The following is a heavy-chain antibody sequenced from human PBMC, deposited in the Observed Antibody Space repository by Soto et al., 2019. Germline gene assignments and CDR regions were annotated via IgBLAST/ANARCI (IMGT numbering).Heavy chain of an antibody. J-gene: IGHJ6*02. CDR1: GFTFSSYA. CDR3: AREYYGSGEYYYYGMDV. D-gene: IGHD3-10*01. V-gene: IGHV3-30-3*01. CDR2: ISYDGSNK. Sequence: PGGSLRLSCAGSGFTFSSYAMHWVRQAPGKGLEWVAVISYDGSNKYYADSVKGRFTISRDNSKNTLYLQMNSLRAEDTAVYYCAREYYGSGEYYYYGMDVWGQGTTVTVSS.